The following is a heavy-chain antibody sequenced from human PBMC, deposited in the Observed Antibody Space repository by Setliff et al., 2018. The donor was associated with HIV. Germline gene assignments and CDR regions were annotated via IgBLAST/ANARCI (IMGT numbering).Heavy chain of an antibody. CDR2: IVPLFGTT. CDR1: GDSLSNYV. J-gene: IGHJ4*02. Sequence: VKVSCKASGDSLSNYVITWVRRAPGQGLEWMGGIVPLFGTTNYAQNFQGRLTITTDQIMTTAYMELTSLRSEDTAAYYCASGSGYCTKGDCYIGVHRTPDKYYFDSWGQGTLVTVSS. CDR3: ASGSGYCTKGDCYIGVHRTPDKYYFDS. D-gene: IGHD2-8*01. V-gene: IGHV1-69*13.